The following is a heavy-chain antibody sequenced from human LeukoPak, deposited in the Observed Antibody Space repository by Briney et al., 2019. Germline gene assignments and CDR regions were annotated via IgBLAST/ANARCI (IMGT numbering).Heavy chain of an antibody. CDR1: GFTFSDYY. J-gene: IGHJ2*01. D-gene: IGHD6-19*01. CDR2: ISSSGSTI. V-gene: IGHV3-11*01. Sequence: GGSLRLSCAASGFTFSDYYMSWIRQAPGKGLEWVSYISSSGSTIYYADSVKGRFTISRDNAKNSLYLQMNSLRAEDTAVYYCARCPDSSGWYWYFDLWGRGTLVTVSS. CDR3: ARCPDSSGWYWYFDL.